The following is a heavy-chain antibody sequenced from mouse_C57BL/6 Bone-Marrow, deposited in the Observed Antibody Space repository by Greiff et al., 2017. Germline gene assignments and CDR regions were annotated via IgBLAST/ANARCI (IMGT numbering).Heavy chain of an antibody. CDR2: INPNNGGT. CDR1: GYTFTDYY. CDR3: ARNDYDAMDY. V-gene: IGHV1-26*01. Sequence: EVQLQQSGPELVKPGASVKISCQASGYTFTDYYMNWVKQSHGKSLEWIGDINPNNGGTSYNQKFKGNATLTVDKSSSTAYMELRSLTSEDSAVYYCARNDYDAMDYWGQGTSVTVSS. J-gene: IGHJ4*01.